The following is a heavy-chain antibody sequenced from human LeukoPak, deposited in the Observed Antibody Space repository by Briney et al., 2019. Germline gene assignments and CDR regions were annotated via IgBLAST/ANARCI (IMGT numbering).Heavy chain of an antibody. Sequence: GGSLRLSCAASGFTFDDYAMHWVRQAPGKGLEWVSGISWNSGSIGYADSVKGRFTISRDNAKNSLYLQMNSLRAEDTALYYCAKNVGAPLSKYYYYYGVDVWGQGTTVTVSS. D-gene: IGHD1-26*01. CDR1: GFTFDDYA. CDR3: AKNVGAPLSKYYYYYGVDV. CDR2: ISWNSGSI. J-gene: IGHJ6*02. V-gene: IGHV3-9*01.